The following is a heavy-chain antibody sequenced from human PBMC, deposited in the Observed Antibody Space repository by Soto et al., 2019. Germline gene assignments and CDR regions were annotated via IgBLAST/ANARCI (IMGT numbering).Heavy chain of an antibody. CDR2: MNPNSDNT. CDR1: GYTFTSYD. CDR3: ASSGYYDFWSGYDY. D-gene: IGHD3-3*01. Sequence: ASVKVSCKASGYTFTSYDINWVRQATGQGLEWMGWMNPNSDNTGYAQKFQGRVTMTRNTSISTAYMELSSLRSEDTAVYYCASSGYYDFWSGYDYWGQGTLVTVSS. V-gene: IGHV1-8*01. J-gene: IGHJ4*02.